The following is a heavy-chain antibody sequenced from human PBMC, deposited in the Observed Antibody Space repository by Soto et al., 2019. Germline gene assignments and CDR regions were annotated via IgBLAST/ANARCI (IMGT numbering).Heavy chain of an antibody. D-gene: IGHD2-8*01. CDR3: ARKDCTNGVCFGFDP. J-gene: IGHJ5*02. Sequence: PGGSLRLSCAASGFTVSSNYMSWVRQAPGKGLEWVPVIYSGGSTYYADSVKGRFTISRDNSKNTLYLQMNSLRAEDTAVYYCARKDCTNGVCFGFDPWGQGTLVTVSS. V-gene: IGHV3-53*01. CDR1: GFTVSSNY. CDR2: IYSGGST.